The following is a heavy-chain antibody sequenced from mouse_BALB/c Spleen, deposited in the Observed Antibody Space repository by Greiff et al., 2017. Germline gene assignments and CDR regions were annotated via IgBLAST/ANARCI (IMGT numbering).Heavy chain of an antibody. CDR1: GFTFSSYA. Sequence: EVKVVESGGGLVKPGGSLKLSCAASGFTFSSYAMSWVRQTPEKRLEWVASISSGGSTYYPDSVKGRFTISRDNARNILYLQMSSLRSEDTAMYYCARGRMISWFAYWGQGTLVTVSA. CDR3: ARGRMISWFAY. CDR2: ISSGGST. J-gene: IGHJ3*01. D-gene: IGHD2-4*01. V-gene: IGHV5-6-5*01.